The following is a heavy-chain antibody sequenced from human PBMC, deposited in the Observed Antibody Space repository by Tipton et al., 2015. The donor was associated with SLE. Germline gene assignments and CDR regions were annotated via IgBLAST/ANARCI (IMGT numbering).Heavy chain of an antibody. J-gene: IGHJ4*02. CDR3: ARAAVGMATAYLDY. D-gene: IGHD5-24*01. CDR2: MNPNSGNT. V-gene: IGHV1-8*02. CDR1: GYTFTSYG. Sequence: QLVQSGAEVKKPGASVKVSCKASGYTFTSYGISWVRQATGQGLEWMGWMNPNSGNTGYAQKFQGRVTMTRNTSISTAYMELRSLRSDDTAVYYCARAAVGMATAYLDYWGQGMLVTVSS.